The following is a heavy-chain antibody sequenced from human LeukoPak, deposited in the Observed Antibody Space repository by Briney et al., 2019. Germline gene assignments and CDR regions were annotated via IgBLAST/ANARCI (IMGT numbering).Heavy chain of an antibody. V-gene: IGHV3-21*01. CDR1: GFTFSSYS. D-gene: IGHD3-10*01. J-gene: IGHJ4*02. CDR2: ISSSSSYI. Sequence: GGSLRLSCAASGFTFSSYSMNWVRQAPGKGLEWVSSISSSSSYIYYADSVKGRFTISRDNAKNSLYLQMNSLRAEDTAVYYCARVGVDDYGSGSYFDYWGQGTLVTVSS. CDR3: ARVGVDDYGSGSYFDY.